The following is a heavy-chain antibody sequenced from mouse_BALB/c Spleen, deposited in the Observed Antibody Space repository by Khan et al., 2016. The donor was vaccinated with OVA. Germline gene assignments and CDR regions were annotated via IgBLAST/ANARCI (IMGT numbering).Heavy chain of an antibody. V-gene: IGHV5-6*01. CDR2: ISSGGDYT. CDR1: GFTFSSYS. J-gene: IGHJ3*01. Sequence: EVELVESGGDLVKPGGSLKLSCAASGFTFSSYSMSWVRQTPDKRLEWVASISSGGDYTYFPDSVKGRFTISRDNADNALYLQMSSLRSEDTAMYFWASHLTGSFDYWGQGKLVTVSA. CDR3: ASHLTGSFDY. D-gene: IGHD4-1*01.